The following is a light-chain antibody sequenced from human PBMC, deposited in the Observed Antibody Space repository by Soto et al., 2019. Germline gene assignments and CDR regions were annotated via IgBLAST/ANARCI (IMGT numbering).Light chain of an antibody. V-gene: IGKV1-6*01. CDR2: AAS. J-gene: IGKJ2*01. CDR3: LQDYDFPYT. Sequence: GDRVIITCRASQDIRVDVGWLQQRPGHAPNLLIYAASTLHTGVPSTFTGSVSGTEFTLTINDLQPEDVATYFCLQDYDFPYTFGHGTKLEI. CDR1: QDIRVD.